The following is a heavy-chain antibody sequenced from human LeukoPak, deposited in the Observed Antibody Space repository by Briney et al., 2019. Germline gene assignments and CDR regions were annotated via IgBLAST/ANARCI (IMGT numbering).Heavy chain of an antibody. J-gene: IGHJ4*02. CDR3: ARESSFFSKNGSSGYYFDY. V-gene: IGHV3-53*01. CDR1: GFTVSSNY. D-gene: IGHD6-13*01. Sequence: GGSLRLSCAASGFTVSSNYMSWVRQAPGKGLEWVSVIYSGGSTYYADSVKGRFTISRDNSKNTLYLQMNSLRAEGAAVYYCARESSFFSKNGSSGYYFDYWGQGTLVTVSS. CDR2: IYSGGST.